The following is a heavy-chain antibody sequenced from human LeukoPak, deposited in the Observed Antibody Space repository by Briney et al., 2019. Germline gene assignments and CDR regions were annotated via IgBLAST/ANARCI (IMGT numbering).Heavy chain of an antibody. Sequence: SGTLSLTCAVSGGSISSSNWWSWVRQPPGKGLEWIGEIYHSGSTNYNPSLKSRVTISVDTSKNQFSLKLSSVTAADTAVYYCARGQESVTGHHWFDPWGQGTLVTVSS. D-gene: IGHD1-1*01. J-gene: IGHJ5*02. CDR2: IYHSGST. V-gene: IGHV4-4*02. CDR1: GGSISSSNW. CDR3: ARGQESVTGHHWFDP.